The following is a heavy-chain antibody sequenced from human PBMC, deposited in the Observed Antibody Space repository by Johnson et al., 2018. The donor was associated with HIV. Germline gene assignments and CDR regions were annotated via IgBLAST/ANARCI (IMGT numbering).Heavy chain of an antibody. CDR3: ARDSGGNGNLRPGNDAFDI. J-gene: IGHJ3*02. V-gene: IGHV3-30*04. CDR2: ISYDGSNK. D-gene: IGHD1-14*01. CDR1: GFTFSSYA. Sequence: QVQLVESGGGVVQPGRSLRLSCAASGFTFSSYAMHWVRQAPGKGLEWVAVISYDGSNKYYADSVKGRFTISRDNSKNTVYLQMNSLRAEDTAVYYCARDSGGNGNLRPGNDAFDIWGQGTMVTVSS.